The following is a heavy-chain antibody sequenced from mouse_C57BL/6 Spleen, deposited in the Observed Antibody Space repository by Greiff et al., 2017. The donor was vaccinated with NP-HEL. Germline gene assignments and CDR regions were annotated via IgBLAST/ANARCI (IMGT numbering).Heavy chain of an antibody. CDR3: ARVGVGDYDDYAMDY. D-gene: IGHD2-4*01. CDR2: ISYDGSN. CDR1: GYSITSGYY. Sequence: EVQVVESGPGLVKPSQSLSLTCSVTGYSITSGYYWNWIRQFPGNKLEWMGYISYDGSNKYNPSLKNRISITRDTSKNQFFLKLNSVTTEDTATYYCARVGVGDYDDYAMDYWGQGTSVTVSS. V-gene: IGHV3-6*01. J-gene: IGHJ4*01.